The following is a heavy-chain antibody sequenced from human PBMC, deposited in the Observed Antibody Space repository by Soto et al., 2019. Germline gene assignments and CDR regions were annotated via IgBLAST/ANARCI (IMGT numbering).Heavy chain of an antibody. CDR1: GGSINSRSYY. CDR3: ARQRTSVVTQAYFDD. Sequence: AETLSLTCTVSGGSINSRSYYWGWIRQSPGKGLEWIGSIYYSGSTYYNPSLKSRVAMSVDTSKNQFSLKLRSVSAADTAVYYCARQRTSVVTQAYFDDWGQGSLVTVSS. CDR2: IYYSGST. V-gene: IGHV4-39*01. D-gene: IGHD2-21*02. J-gene: IGHJ4*02.